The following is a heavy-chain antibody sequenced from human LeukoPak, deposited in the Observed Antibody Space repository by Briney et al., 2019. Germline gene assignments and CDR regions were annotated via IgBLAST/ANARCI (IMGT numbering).Heavy chain of an antibody. CDR1: GASIRGCDYF. CDR3: VRDDAFVRGPIARKWFDP. D-gene: IGHD3-10*01. Sequence: SEPLTLPCTVSGASIRGCDYFWDWIRQTPGKGLEWIAAIYYSGNAYYNPSLKRRVPISVDTYKNQFSMKVSSVTAADTAVYYCVRDDAFVRGPIARKWFDPWGQGVLVSVSS. V-gene: IGHV4-39*07. J-gene: IGHJ5*02. CDR2: IYYSGNA.